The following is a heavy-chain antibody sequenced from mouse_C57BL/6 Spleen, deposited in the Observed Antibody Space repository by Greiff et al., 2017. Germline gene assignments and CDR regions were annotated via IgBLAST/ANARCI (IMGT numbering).Heavy chain of an antibody. CDR3: ARVIYYGYAMDY. D-gene: IGHD1-1*01. CDR2: INYDGSST. CDR1: GFTFSDYY. Sequence: EVKLLESEGGLVQPGSSMKLSCTASGFTFSDYYMAWVRQVPEKGLEWVANINYDGSSTYYLDSLKSRFIISRDNAKNILYLQMSSLESEETAPYYCARVIYYGYAMDYWGQGTSVTVSS. V-gene: IGHV5-16*01. J-gene: IGHJ4*01.